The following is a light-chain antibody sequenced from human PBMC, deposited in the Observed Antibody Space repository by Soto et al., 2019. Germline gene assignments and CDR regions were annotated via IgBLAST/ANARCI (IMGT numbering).Light chain of an antibody. CDR2: DAS. Sequence: DIQMTQSPSSLSASVGDRVTITCQASQDISNYLNWYQQKPGKAPKLLIYDASNLETGVPSRFSGSGSETDFTFTISSLQPEDIATYYCKQYDNLLTFGGGTKVEIK. CDR3: KQYDNLLT. V-gene: IGKV1-33*01. J-gene: IGKJ4*01. CDR1: QDISNY.